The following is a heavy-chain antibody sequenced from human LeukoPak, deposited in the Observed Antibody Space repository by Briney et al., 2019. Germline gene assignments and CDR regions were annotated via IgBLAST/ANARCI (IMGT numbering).Heavy chain of an antibody. CDR1: GYTFTSYG. CDR3: ARDCSSTSCLP. Sequence: GASVKVSCKASGYTFTSYGISWVRQAPGQGLEWMGGIIPIFGTANYAQKFQGRVTITADESTSTAYMELSSLRSEDTAVYYCARDCSSTSCLPWGQGTLVTVSS. J-gene: IGHJ5*02. CDR2: IIPIFGTA. D-gene: IGHD2-2*01. V-gene: IGHV1-69*13.